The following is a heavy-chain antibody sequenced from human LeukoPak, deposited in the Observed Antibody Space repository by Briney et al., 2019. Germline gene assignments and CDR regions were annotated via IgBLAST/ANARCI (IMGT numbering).Heavy chain of an antibody. Sequence: GGSLRLSCAVSGFTFSDYYMSWIRQAPGRGLEWVSYISSSGSTIYYADSVKGRFTISRDNAKNSLYLQMNSLRAEDTAVYYWARVEFDYYDSSGPRAYYYGMDVSGQGTTVTVSS. J-gene: IGHJ6*02. D-gene: IGHD3-22*01. CDR2: ISSSGSTI. CDR1: GFTFSDYY. V-gene: IGHV3-11*01. CDR3: ARVEFDYYDSSGPRAYYYGMDV.